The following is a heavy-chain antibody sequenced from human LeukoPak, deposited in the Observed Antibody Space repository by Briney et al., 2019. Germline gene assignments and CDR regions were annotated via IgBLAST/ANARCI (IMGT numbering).Heavy chain of an antibody. J-gene: IGHJ4*02. CDR2: IYSGGTT. Sequence: GGSLRLSYAVSGFIVSSNYMSWVRQAPGKGLEWVSVIYSGGTTYYADSVKGRFTISRDNSKNTLYLQMNTLRAEDTAMYYCTRLRDGYDSDYWGQGTLVTVSS. CDR1: GFIVSSNY. V-gene: IGHV3-53*01. CDR3: TRLRDGYDSDY. D-gene: IGHD5-24*01.